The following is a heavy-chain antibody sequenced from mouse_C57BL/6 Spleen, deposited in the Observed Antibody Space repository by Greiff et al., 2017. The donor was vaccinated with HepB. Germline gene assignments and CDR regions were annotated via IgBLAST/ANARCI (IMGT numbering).Heavy chain of an antibody. J-gene: IGHJ3*01. CDR1: GYTLTDYE. CDR2: IDPETGGT. CDR3: TRQGDGAWFAY. V-gene: IGHV1-15*01. Sequence: VQLQQSGAELVRPGASVTLSCKASGYTLTDYEMHWVKQTPVHGLEWIGAIDPETGGTAYNQKFKGKAILTADKSSSTAYMELRSLTSEDSAVYYCTRQGDGAWFAYWGQGTLVTVSA. D-gene: IGHD3-3*01.